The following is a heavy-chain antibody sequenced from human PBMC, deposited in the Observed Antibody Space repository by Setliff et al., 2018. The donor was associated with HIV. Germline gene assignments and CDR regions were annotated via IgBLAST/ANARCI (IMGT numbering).Heavy chain of an antibody. Sequence: PGGSLRLSCAASGFTFSSYAITWVRQAPGKGQEWVIFIRYDGSDNYYIDSVKGRFTISRDNSKNTLYLQMNSLRAEDTAVYYCARIPPITMVRGDPFDYWGQGTLVTVSS. J-gene: IGHJ4*02. D-gene: IGHD3-10*01. CDR3: ARIPPITMVRGDPFDY. CDR2: IRYDGSDN. V-gene: IGHV3-33*08. CDR1: GFTFSSYA.